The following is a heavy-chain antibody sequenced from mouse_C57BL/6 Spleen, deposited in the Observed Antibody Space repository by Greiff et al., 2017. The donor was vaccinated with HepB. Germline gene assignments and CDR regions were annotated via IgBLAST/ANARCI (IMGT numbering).Heavy chain of an antibody. V-gene: IGHV5-4*03. CDR1: GFTFSSYA. D-gene: IGHD2-5*01. CDR3: AGSNYEGFAY. Sequence: EVKLVESGGGLVKPGGSLKLSCAASGFTFSSYAMSWVRQTPEKRLEWVATISDGGSYTYYPDNVKGRFTISRDNAKNNLYLQMSHLKSEDTAMYYCAGSNYEGFAYWGQGTLVTVSS. J-gene: IGHJ3*01. CDR2: ISDGGSYT.